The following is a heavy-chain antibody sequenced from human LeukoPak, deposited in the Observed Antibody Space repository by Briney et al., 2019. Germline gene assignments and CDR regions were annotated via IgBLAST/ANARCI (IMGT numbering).Heavy chain of an antibody. J-gene: IGHJ4*02. D-gene: IGHD2-15*01. CDR2: IIPIFGTA. V-gene: IGHV1-69*05. CDR3: ARLCSGGSCYSGAFGY. CDR1: GGTFSSYA. Sequence: SSVKVSCKASGGTFSSYAISWVRQAPGQGLEWMGRIIPIFGTANYAQKFQGRVTITTDESTSTAYMELSSLRSEDTAVYYCARLCSGGSCYSGAFGYWGQGTLVTVSS.